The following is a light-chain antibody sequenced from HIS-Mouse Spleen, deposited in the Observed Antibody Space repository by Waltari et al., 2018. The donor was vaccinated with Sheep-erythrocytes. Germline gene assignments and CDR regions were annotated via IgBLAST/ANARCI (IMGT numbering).Light chain of an antibody. Sequence: QSALTQPRSVSGSPGQSVTISCTGTSSDVGGYNYVSWYQQHPGKAPKLMIYDVSKRPPWVPDRFAVSKSGNTSSLTISGLQAEDEADYYCCSYAGSYNYVFGTGTKVTVL. V-gene: IGLV2-11*01. CDR3: CSYAGSYNYV. J-gene: IGLJ1*01. CDR1: SSDVGGYNY. CDR2: DVS.